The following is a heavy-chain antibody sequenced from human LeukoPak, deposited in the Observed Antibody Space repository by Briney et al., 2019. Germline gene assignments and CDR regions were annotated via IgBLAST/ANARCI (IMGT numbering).Heavy chain of an antibody. CDR3: AKDLEAAGWFDP. CDR2: IRYDGSNK. V-gene: IGHV3-30*02. Sequence: GGSLRLSCAASGFTFSSYGMHWVRQAPGKGLEWVAFIRYDGSNKYYADSVKGRFTISRDNSKNTLYLQMNSLRAEDTAVYYRAKDLEAAGWFDPWGQGTLVTVSS. CDR1: GFTFSSYG. J-gene: IGHJ5*02. D-gene: IGHD6-13*01.